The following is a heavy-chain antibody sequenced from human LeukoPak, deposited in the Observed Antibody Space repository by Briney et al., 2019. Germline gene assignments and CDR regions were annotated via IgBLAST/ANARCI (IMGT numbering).Heavy chain of an antibody. Sequence: GGSLRLSCVASGFAFSSYWMSWGRQAPGKGLELVANISPDGSAEDYVDSVRGRFAISRDNAKRSLYLQMNSLSPEDTAVYYCANQAYSQFDYWGQGTPVSVSS. J-gene: IGHJ4*02. CDR2: ISPDGSAE. V-gene: IGHV3-7*01. D-gene: IGHD4-11*01. CDR1: GFAFSSYW. CDR3: ANQAYSQFDY.